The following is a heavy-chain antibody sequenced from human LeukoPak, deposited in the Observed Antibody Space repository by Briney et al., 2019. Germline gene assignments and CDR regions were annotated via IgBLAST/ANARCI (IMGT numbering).Heavy chain of an antibody. CDR2: IWYDGSNK. CDR3: ARDQVQNYYYSGMDV. D-gene: IGHD2/OR15-2a*01. Sequence: PGRSLRLSCAASGFTFSSYGMHWVRQAPGKGLEWGAVIWYDGSNKYYADSVKGRFTISKDNSKNTLYLQMNSLRAEDTAVYYCARDQVQNYYYSGMDVWGQGTTVTVSS. CDR1: GFTFSSYG. V-gene: IGHV3-33*01. J-gene: IGHJ6*02.